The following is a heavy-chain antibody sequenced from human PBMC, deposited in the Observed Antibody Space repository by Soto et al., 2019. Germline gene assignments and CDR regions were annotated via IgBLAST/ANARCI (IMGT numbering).Heavy chain of an antibody. D-gene: IGHD1-1*01. CDR1: GGSISSGGYY. Sequence: SETLSLTCNVSGGSISSGGYYWTWVRQHPGKGLEWIGNIHHSGSTFYNPSLKSRVSISVDTSKNQFSLKLSSVTAADTAVYYCAAKPYNWNIWMVYWGPGIMVTVSS. CDR3: AAKPYNWNIWMVY. CDR2: IHHSGST. J-gene: IGHJ4*02. V-gene: IGHV4-31*03.